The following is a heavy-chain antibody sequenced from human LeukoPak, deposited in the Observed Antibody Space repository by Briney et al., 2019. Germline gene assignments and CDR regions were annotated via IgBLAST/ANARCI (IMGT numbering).Heavy chain of an antibody. D-gene: IGHD2-15*01. CDR2: ISADNGNT. CDR3: ARASYCSDGSCYSDY. J-gene: IGHJ4*02. CDR1: GYTLSSYS. Sequence: ASVNVSRKASGYTLSSYSISEVRPAPGQGLEWMGWISADNGNTIYAQKVKGRVTMNTDTSTSTAYMELRSLKSDDTAVYYCARASYCSDGSCYSDYWGEGTLVTVSS. V-gene: IGHV1-18*01.